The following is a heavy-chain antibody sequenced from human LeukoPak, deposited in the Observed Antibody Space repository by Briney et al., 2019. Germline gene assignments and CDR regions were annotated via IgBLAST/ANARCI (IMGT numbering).Heavy chain of an antibody. J-gene: IGHJ4*02. Sequence: GASVKVSCKVSGYTLTELSMHWVRQAPGKGLEWMGGFDPEEGETIYAQKFQGRVTMTEDTSTDTAYMELSSLRSEDTAVYYCATLDRSGGDYFDYWGQGTLVTVSS. V-gene: IGHV1-24*01. CDR1: GYTLTELS. D-gene: IGHD3-10*01. CDR3: ATLDRSGGDYFDY. CDR2: FDPEEGET.